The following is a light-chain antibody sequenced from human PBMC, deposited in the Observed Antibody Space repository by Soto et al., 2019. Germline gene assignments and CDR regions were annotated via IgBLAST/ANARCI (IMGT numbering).Light chain of an antibody. Sequence: QSALTQPASVSGSPGQSITISCTGTSSDVGGYNYVSWYQQHPGKAPKVMIYDVNNRPSGVSNRFSGSKSGNTASLTISGLQAEDKADYYCSSYTSSSSYVFGTGTKVTVL. J-gene: IGLJ1*01. V-gene: IGLV2-14*03. CDR1: SSDVGGYNY. CDR3: SSYTSSSSYV. CDR2: DVN.